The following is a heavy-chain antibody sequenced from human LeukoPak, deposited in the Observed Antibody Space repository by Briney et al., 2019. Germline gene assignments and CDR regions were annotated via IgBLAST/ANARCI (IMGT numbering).Heavy chain of an antibody. V-gene: IGHV3-30*02. CDR1: GFTFSSYG. CDR2: IRYDGSNK. CDR3: ARGGMAYSGYDEPLGGVAFDI. D-gene: IGHD5-12*01. Sequence: PGGSLRLSCAASGFTFSSYGMHWVRQAPGKGLEWVAFIRYDGSNKYYADSVKGRFTISRDNAKNSLYLQMNSLRAEDTAVYYCARGGMAYSGYDEPLGGVAFDIWGQGTMVTVSS. J-gene: IGHJ3*02.